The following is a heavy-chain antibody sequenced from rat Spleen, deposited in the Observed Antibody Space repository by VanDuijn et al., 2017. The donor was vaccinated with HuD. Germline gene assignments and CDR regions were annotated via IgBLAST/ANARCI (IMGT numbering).Heavy chain of an antibody. CDR2: IWGDGST. CDR1: GFSLISYA. Sequence: QVQLKESGPGLVQPSQTLSLPCTVSGFSLISYAVNWVRQPPGKGLEWMGGIWGDGSTSYNSALKSRLSISWYTAKRQVFLKMNSLQTEDTAIYFCTRSYGGYTQHWFAYWGQGTLVTVSS. CDR3: TRSYGGYTQHWFAY. D-gene: IGHD1-11*01. J-gene: IGHJ3*01. V-gene: IGHV2-13*01.